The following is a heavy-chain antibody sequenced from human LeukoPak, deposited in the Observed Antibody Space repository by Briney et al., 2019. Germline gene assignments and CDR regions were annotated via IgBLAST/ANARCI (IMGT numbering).Heavy chain of an antibody. CDR3: ARGMAYFDY. CDR2: IKQDGSEK. Sequence: GGSLRLSCAASGFTFSNYWMTWVRQAPGKGLEWVANIKQDGSEKYYVDSVKGRFTISRDNAKNSLFLQMNSLRAEDTAVYYCARGMAYFDYWGQGTLVTVSS. CDR1: GFTFSNYW. J-gene: IGHJ4*02. V-gene: IGHV3-7*04. D-gene: IGHD5-24*01.